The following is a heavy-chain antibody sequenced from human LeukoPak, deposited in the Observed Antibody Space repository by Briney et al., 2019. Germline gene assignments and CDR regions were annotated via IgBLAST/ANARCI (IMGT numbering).Heavy chain of an antibody. CDR2: SGTTSGST. D-gene: IGHD1-1*01. CDR3: VRAQTNRNWHT. J-gene: IGHJ4*02. CDR1: GSRFSRYA. V-gene: IGHV3-48*01. Sequence: TGGSLRLSCAPSGSRFSRYAMIWVRQAPGKGLEWVSFSGTTSGSTYYADSVKGRFTISRDNAKNSLYLQMNSLRAEDTAMYYCVRAQTNRNWHTWGQGTLVTVSS.